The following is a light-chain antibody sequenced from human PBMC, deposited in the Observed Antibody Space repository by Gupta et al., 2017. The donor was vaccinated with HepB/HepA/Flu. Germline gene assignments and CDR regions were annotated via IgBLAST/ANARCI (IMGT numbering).Light chain of an antibody. V-gene: IGKV4-1*01. CDR2: WAS. CDR3: QQYYDTPQIT. Sequence: DILMTQSPDSLAVSLGERATINCKSSQSILVSSNNKNYLAWYQQKPGQPTKLLFYWASTRESGVPDRFSGSGSGTDFTLTISSLQAEDVAVYYCQQYYDTPQITFGGGTKVEIK. CDR1: QSILVSSNNKNY. J-gene: IGKJ4*01.